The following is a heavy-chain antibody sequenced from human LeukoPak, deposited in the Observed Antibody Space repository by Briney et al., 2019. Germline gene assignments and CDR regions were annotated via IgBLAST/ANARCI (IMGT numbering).Heavy chain of an antibody. D-gene: IGHD4-17*01. CDR3: ARDQGDYPEENWFDP. V-gene: IGHV3-11*06. CDR2: ISSSSSYT. CDR1: GFIFSDYY. J-gene: IGHJ5*02. Sequence: PGGSLRLSCAASGFIFSDYYMSWIRQAPGKGLEWVSYISSSSSYTKYADSVKGRFTISRDNAKNSLYLQMNSLRAEDTAVYYCARDQGDYPEENWFDPWGQGTLVTVSS.